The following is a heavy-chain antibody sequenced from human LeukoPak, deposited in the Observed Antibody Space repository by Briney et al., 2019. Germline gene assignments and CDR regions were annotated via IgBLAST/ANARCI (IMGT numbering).Heavy chain of an antibody. CDR3: ARSPREMATIQTFDY. D-gene: IGHD5-12*01. Sequence: LSETLSLTCAVYGGSFSGYYWSWIRQPPGKGLEWIGEINHSGSTNYNPSLKSRVTISVDTSKNQFSLKLSSVTAADTAVYYCARSPREMATIQTFDYWGQGTLVTVSS. V-gene: IGHV4-34*01. J-gene: IGHJ4*02. CDR2: INHSGST. CDR1: GGSFSGYY.